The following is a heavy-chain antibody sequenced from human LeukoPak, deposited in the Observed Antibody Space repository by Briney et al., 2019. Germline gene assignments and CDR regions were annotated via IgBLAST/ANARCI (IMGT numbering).Heavy chain of an antibody. CDR3: ARSVLWFGELGNWFDP. J-gene: IGHJ5*02. CDR2: INPSGGST. D-gene: IGHD3-10*01. V-gene: IGHV1-46*01. Sequence: ASVKVSCKASGYTFTSYYMHWVRQAPGQGLEWMGIINPSGGSTSYAQKFQGRVTMTRDTSTSTVYMELSSLRSEDTAVYYCARSVLWFGELGNWFDPWGQGTLVTVSS. CDR1: GYTFTSYY.